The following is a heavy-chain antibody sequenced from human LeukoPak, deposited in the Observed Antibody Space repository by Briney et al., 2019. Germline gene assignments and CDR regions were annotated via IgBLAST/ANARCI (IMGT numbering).Heavy chain of an antibody. CDR1: GFTFSSYW. J-gene: IGHJ6*02. V-gene: IGHV3-7*03. CDR2: INHNGNVN. Sequence: GGSLRLSCAASGFTFSSYWMSWVRQAPGEGLEWVASINHNGNVNYYVDSVKGRFTISRDNAKNSLYLQMSNLRAEDTAVYFCARGGGLDVWGQGATVTVSS. CDR3: ARGGGLDV. D-gene: IGHD3-16*01.